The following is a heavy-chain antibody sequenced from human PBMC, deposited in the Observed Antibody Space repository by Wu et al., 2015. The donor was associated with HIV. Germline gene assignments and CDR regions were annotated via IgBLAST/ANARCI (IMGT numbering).Heavy chain of an antibody. CDR1: GGTFSSYA. V-gene: IGHV1-69*12. D-gene: IGHD2-2*01. CDR2: IIPIFGTA. Sequence: QVQLVQSGAEVKKPGSSVKVSCKASGGTFSSYAISWVRQAPGQGLEWMGGIIPIFGTANYAQKFQGRVTITADESTSTAYMELSSLRSEDTAVYYCARSRDIVVVPAAAPSSFDIWGPRGQWSPSLQ. CDR3: ARSRDIVVVPAAAPSSFDI. J-gene: IGHJ3*02.